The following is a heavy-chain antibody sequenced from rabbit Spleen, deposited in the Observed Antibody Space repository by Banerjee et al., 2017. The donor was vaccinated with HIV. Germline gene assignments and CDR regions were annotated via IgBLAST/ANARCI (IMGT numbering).Heavy chain of an antibody. CDR1: GFSFSSSYD. CDR2: IYTGSSATT. J-gene: IGHJ4*01. V-gene: IGHV1S45*01. Sequence: QEQLVESGGDLVKPGASLTLTCTVSGFSFSSSYDMCWVRQAPGKGLEWIGCIYTGSSATTYYASWAKGRFTISKSSSTTVTLQMTSLTAADTATYFCAGDHAVSGYRFNLWGPGTLVTVS. D-gene: IGHD1-1*01. CDR3: AGDHAVSGYRFNL.